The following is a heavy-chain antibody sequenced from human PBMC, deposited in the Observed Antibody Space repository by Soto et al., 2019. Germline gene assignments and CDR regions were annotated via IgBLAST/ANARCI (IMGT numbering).Heavy chain of an antibody. CDR2: ISAYNGNT. CDR3: ARSCGVGDCSGGSCCDY. Sequence: ASVKVSCKASGYTFTSYGISWVRQAPGQGLEWMGWISAYNGNTNYAQKLQGRVTMTTDTSTSTAYMELRSLRSDDTAVYYCARSCGVGDCSGGSCCDYWGQGTLVTVSS. J-gene: IGHJ4*02. CDR1: GYTFTSYG. D-gene: IGHD2-15*01. V-gene: IGHV1-18*01.